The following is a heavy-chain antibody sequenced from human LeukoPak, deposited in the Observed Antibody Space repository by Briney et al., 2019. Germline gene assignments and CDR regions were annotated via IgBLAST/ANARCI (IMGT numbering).Heavy chain of an antibody. D-gene: IGHD3-9*01. J-gene: IGHJ3*02. CDR2: INAGNGNT. CDR1: GYTFTSYA. CDR3: ARAQRKNYDILTGYYNGAFDI. V-gene: IGHV1-3*01. Sequence: ASVKVSCKASGYTFTSYAMHWVRQAPGQRLEWMGWINAGNGNTKYSQKFQGRVTITRDTSASTAYMELSSLRSEDTAVYYCARAQRKNYDILTGYYNGAFDIWGQGTMVTVSS.